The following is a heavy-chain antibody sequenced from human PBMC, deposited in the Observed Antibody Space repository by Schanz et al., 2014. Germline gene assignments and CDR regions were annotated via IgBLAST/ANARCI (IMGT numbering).Heavy chain of an antibody. D-gene: IGHD2-2*02. CDR1: GYTFSDYG. Sequence: QVQLVQSGAEVKKPGASVKVSCKTSGYTFSDYGITWVRQAPGQGLEWMGWINPNSGTTNYAQKFQGWVTMTRDTSISTAYMELRSLRSDDTAVYYCAGTYCSSTSCYTGYYYMDVWGKGTTVTVSS. CDR2: INPNSGTT. V-gene: IGHV1-2*04. CDR3: AGTYCSSTSCYTGYYYMDV. J-gene: IGHJ6*03.